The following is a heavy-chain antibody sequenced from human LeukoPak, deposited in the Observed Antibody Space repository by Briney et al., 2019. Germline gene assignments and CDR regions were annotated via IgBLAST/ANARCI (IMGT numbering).Heavy chain of an antibody. CDR2: INHSGSS. J-gene: IGHJ4*02. CDR1: GGSFSGYY. V-gene: IGHV4-34*01. CDR3: SRGYCSSTSCYLYFDY. D-gene: IGHD2-2*01. Sequence: SETLSLTCAVYGGSFSGYYWSWIRQPPGKGLEWFGEINHSGSSNYNPSLKSRVTISVDTSKNQFSLKLSSVTAVDTAVYYCSRGYCSSTSCYLYFDYWGQGTLVTVSS.